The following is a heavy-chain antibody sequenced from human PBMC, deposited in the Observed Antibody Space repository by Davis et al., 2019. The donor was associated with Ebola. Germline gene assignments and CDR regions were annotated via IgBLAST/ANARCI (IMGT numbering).Heavy chain of an antibody. J-gene: IGHJ4*02. D-gene: IGHD2-21*02. CDR1: GFTFDNYA. CDR2: ISGDGTLT. Sequence: GGSLRLSCAASGFTFDNYAMHWVRQVPGKGLECVPLISGDGTLTYYADSVKGRFTISRDSSKNSLYLQMNSLRSEDTALYYCGKADCGGDCRVVDFWGQGTLVTVSA. V-gene: IGHV3-43*02. CDR3: GKADCGGDCRVVDF.